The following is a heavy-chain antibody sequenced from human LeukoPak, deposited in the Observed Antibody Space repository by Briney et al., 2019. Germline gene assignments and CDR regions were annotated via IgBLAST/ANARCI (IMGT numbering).Heavy chain of an antibody. CDR3: AKGRDGADY. D-gene: IGHD5-24*01. J-gene: IGHJ4*02. CDR2: IYYSGST. CDR1: GGSISSSSYY. V-gene: IGHV4-39*07. Sequence: SETLSLTCTVSGGSISSSSYYWGWIRQPPGKGLEWIGSIYYSGSTNYNPSLKSRVTISVDTSKNQFSLKLSSVTAADTAVYYCAKGRDGADYWGQGTLVTVSS.